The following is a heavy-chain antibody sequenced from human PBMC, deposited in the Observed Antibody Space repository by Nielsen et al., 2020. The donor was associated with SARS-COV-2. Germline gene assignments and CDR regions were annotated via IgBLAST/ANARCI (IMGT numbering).Heavy chain of an antibody. V-gene: IGHV3-33*08. CDR2: IWYDGSNK. D-gene: IGHD6-13*01. Sequence: GGSLRLSCAASGFTFSSYWMSWVRQAPGKGLEWVAVIWYDGSNKYYADSVKGRFTISRDNSKNTLYLQMNSLRAEDTAVYYCARGGGIYYMDVWGKGTTVTVSS. CDR1: GFTFSSYW. J-gene: IGHJ6*03. CDR3: ARGGGIYYMDV.